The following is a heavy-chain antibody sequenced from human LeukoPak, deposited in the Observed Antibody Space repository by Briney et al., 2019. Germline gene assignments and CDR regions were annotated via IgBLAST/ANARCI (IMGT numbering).Heavy chain of an antibody. CDR1: GFTFSSYA. J-gene: IGHJ4*02. CDR3: ARETYVNNAPGVDY. V-gene: IGHV3-23*01. Sequence: GESLKISCAASGFTFSSYAMSWVRQAPGKGLEWVSAISGSATSTYYADSVKGRFTISRDNSKNTLYLQMNSLRAEDTAVYYCARETYVNNAPGVDYWGQGTLVTVSS. D-gene: IGHD3-10*02. CDR2: ISGSATST.